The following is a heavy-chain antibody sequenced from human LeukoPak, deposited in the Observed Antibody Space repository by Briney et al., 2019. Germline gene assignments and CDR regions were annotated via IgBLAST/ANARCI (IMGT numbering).Heavy chain of an antibody. J-gene: IGHJ5*02. CDR2: IGSDGSST. CDR1: GFTFSNYW. D-gene: IGHD1-26*01. CDR3: ARGPIVGATTWLDP. V-gene: IGHV3-74*01. Sequence: GGSLRLSCAASGFTFSNYWMHWVRQTPGKGLVWVSRIGSDGSSTSYADSVKGRFTISRDNAKNMLYLQMNSLRVEDTAVYYCARGPIVGATTWLDPWGQGTLVTVSS.